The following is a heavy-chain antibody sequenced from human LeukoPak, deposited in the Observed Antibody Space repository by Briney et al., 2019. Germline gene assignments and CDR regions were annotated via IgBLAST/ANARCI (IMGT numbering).Heavy chain of an antibody. CDR3: ARNDSSGYFDY. CDR1: DYSISSGDY. D-gene: IGHD3-22*01. V-gene: IGHV4-38-2*01. J-gene: IGHJ4*02. CDR2: VYYSGST. Sequence: SETLSLTCAVSDYSISSGDYWGWIRQPPGKGLEWIGSVYYSGSTHYSPSLKNLVTISVDTSKNQFSLKLRSVTAADTALYYCARNDSSGYFDYWGQGTLVTVSS.